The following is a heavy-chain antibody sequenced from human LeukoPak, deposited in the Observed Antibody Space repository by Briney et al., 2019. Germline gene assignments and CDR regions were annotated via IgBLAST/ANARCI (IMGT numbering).Heavy chain of an antibody. CDR2: IIPIFGTA. CDR1: GGTFSSYA. V-gene: IGHV1-69*05. D-gene: IGHD3/OR15-3a*01. CDR3: AISGLAQPVGLWDY. Sequence: GTSVKVSCKASGGTFSSYAISWVRQAPGQGLEWMGRIIPIFGTANYAQKFQGRVTITTDESTSTAYMELSSLSSEDTAVYYCAISGLAQPVGLWDYWGQGTLVTVSS. J-gene: IGHJ4*02.